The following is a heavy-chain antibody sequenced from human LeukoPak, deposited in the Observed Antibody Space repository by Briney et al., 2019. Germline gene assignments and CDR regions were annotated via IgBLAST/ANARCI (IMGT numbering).Heavy chain of an antibody. V-gene: IGHV3-21*01. CDR3: ARDRCSGGSCYSDFDY. Sequence: GGSLRLSCAASGFTFSSYSMNWVRQAPGKGLEWASSISSSSSYIYYADSVKGRFTISRDNAKNSLYLQMNSLRAEDTAVYYCARDRCSGGSCYSDFDYWGQGTLVTVSS. J-gene: IGHJ4*02. CDR1: GFTFSSYS. CDR2: ISSSSSYI. D-gene: IGHD2-15*01.